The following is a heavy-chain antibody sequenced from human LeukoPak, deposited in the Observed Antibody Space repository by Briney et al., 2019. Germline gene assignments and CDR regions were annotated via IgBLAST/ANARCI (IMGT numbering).Heavy chain of an antibody. V-gene: IGHV1-2*02. CDR3: ARALGPYSGYDSYYFDY. D-gene: IGHD5-12*01. CDR1: GYTFTGYY. CDR2: INPNSGGT. J-gene: IGHJ4*02. Sequence: ASVKVSCKASGYTFTGYYMHWVRQAPGQGREWMGWINPNSGGTNYAQKFQGRVTMARDTSISTAYMELSRLRSDDTAVYYCARALGPYSGYDSYYFDYWGQGTLVTVSS.